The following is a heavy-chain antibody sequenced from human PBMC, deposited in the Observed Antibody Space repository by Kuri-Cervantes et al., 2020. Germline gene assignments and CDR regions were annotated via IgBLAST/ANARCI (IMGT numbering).Heavy chain of an antibody. CDR2: IDGSGKLI. D-gene: IGHD3-3*01. CDR1: GFTFSTHW. V-gene: IGHV3-21*01. Sequence: GESLKISCVASGFTFSTHWLHWVRQAPGKGLEWVSSIDGSGKLIYYADSVKGRSTISRDNSKNTLYLQMNSLRAEDTAVYYCVREGRDFWSGYSLDYWGQGTLVTSPQ. J-gene: IGHJ4*02. CDR3: VREGRDFWSGYSLDY.